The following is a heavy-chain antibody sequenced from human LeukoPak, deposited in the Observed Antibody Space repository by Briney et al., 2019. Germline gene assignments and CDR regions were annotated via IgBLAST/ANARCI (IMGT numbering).Heavy chain of an antibody. D-gene: IGHD1-26*01. Sequence: SGGSLRLSCEGTGLTFKDYGMHWVRQPPGKGLEWVSSINWNGGGTDYADSVKGRFTISRDNAKNSLYLQLSSLRPEDTALYYCAKHMRATNTYSFFGLDVWGQGTTVTVSS. J-gene: IGHJ6*02. V-gene: IGHV3-9*01. CDR2: INWNGGGT. CDR3: AKHMRATNTYSFFGLDV. CDR1: GLTFKDYG.